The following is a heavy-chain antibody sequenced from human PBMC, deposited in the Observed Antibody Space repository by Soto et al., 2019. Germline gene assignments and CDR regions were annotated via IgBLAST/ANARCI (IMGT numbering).Heavy chain of an antibody. CDR3: AVTPNCGRDCSAASYWYFDI. CDR2: ISGDSGRT. Sequence: EVQLLESGGGLVQPGGSVRLSCAASGLTFGNYAMSWVRQAPGKGLEWVSDISGDSGRTYYADSVKGRFTISRDNSKNTLSLQMNTLRAEDTAVYYCAVTPNCGRDCSAASYWYFDIWGRGTLVTVSS. CDR1: GLTFGNYA. J-gene: IGHJ2*01. D-gene: IGHD2-21*02. V-gene: IGHV3-23*01.